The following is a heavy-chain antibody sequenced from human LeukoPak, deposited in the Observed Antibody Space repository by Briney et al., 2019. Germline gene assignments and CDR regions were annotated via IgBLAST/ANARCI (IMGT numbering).Heavy chain of an antibody. CDR3: VRAQIRSGTFDL. J-gene: IGHJ3*01. CDR1: GGSISSANS. V-gene: IGHV4-4*02. CDR2: INHYRCT. Sequence: SETLSLTCAVSGGSISSANSWNWVRHPPAKELQWIGEINHYRCTTYSQSLNNRVSISVVQSANQISLKLSSMISADTAVFYYVRAQIRSGTFDLWGQGTMLTAYS. D-gene: IGHD3-3*01.